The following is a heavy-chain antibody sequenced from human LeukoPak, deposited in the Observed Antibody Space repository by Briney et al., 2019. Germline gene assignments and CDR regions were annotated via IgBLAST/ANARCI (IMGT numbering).Heavy chain of an antibody. V-gene: IGHV1-69*05. Sequence: SVKVSCKASGGTFSSYAISWVRQAPGQGLEWMGGIIPIFGTANYAQKFQGRVTITTDESTSTAYMELSSLRSEDTAGYYCARAGGGYHLGWFDPWGQGTLVTVSS. J-gene: IGHJ5*02. CDR2: IIPIFGTA. CDR3: ARAGGGYHLGWFDP. D-gene: IGHD5-24*01. CDR1: GGTFSSYA.